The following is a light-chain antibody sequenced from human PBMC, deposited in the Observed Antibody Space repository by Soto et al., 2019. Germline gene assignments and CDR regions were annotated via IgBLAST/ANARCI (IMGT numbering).Light chain of an antibody. V-gene: IGKV1-39*01. Sequence: DIQMTQSPSSLSASVGDRVTITCRASQTISRYLNWYQQKPGKAPKLLVFAASSLRSGVPSRFSGAGSGTDFTLTITNLQPEDFASYYCQQSFTMPLTFGGGTKVDIK. CDR3: QQSFTMPLT. CDR1: QTISRY. CDR2: AAS. J-gene: IGKJ4*01.